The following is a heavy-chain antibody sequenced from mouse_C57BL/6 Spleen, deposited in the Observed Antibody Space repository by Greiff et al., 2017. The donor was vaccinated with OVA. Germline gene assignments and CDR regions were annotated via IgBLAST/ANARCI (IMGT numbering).Heavy chain of an antibody. CDR2: IDPEDGET. Sequence: EVQGVESGAELVKPGASVKLSCTASGFNIKDYYMHWVKQRTEQGLEWIGRIDPEDGETKYAPKFQGKATITADTSSNTAYLQLSSLTSEDTAVYYCARSYYGSSYPYYFDYWGQGTTLTVSS. CDR1: GFNIKDYY. V-gene: IGHV14-2*01. J-gene: IGHJ2*01. CDR3: ARSYYGSSYPYYFDY. D-gene: IGHD1-1*01.